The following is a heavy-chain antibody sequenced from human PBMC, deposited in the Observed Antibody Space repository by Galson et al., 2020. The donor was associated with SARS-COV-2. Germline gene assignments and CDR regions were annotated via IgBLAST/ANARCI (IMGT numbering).Heavy chain of an antibody. CDR2: IKQYGSER. V-gene: IGHV3-7*01. J-gene: IGHJ1*01. D-gene: IGHD3-3*01. CDR1: GFTFSNYW. CDR3: ARGSRFYDFWSGRAEYFQH. Sequence: GESLKISGRGSGFTFSNYWMNWVRQAPGQGLEWVANIKQYGSERYYVESVKGRFTISRDNAQNSLYLQMDSLRDDDTAVYFCARGSRFYDFWSGRAEYFQHWGLGTLVTVSS.